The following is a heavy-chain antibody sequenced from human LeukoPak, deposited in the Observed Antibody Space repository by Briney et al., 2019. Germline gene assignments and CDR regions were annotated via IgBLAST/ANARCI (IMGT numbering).Heavy chain of an antibody. V-gene: IGHV3-9*01. CDR1: GFTFDDYA. CDR3: AKANYDILTGQLDH. CDR2: ITWNGGSI. D-gene: IGHD3-9*01. Sequence: PGRSLRLSCAASGFTFDDYAMHWVRQAPGKGLEWVSGITWNGGSIGYADSVKGRFTISRDNAKNSLYLQMNSLRAEDTALYYCAKANYDILTGQLDHWGQGTLVTVSS. J-gene: IGHJ4*02.